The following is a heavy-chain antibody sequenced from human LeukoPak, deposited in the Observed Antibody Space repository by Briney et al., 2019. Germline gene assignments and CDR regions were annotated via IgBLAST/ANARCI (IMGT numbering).Heavy chain of an antibody. CDR1: GGSISSSSYY. CDR3: AREVLWFGDAFDI. CDR2: IYTSGST. Sequence: PSETLSLTCTVSGGSISSSSYYWGWIRQPAGKGLAWIGRIYTSGSTNYNPSLKSRVTMSVDTSKNQFSLKLSSVTAADTAVYYCAREVLWFGDAFDIWGQGTMVTVSS. J-gene: IGHJ3*02. D-gene: IGHD3-10*01. V-gene: IGHV4-61*02.